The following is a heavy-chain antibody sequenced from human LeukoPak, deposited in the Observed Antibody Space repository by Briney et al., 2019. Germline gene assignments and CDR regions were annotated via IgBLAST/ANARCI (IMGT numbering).Heavy chain of an antibody. V-gene: IGHV3-33*01. Sequence: QPGWSRRLSCAASGFTFSSYVILWVRQAPGKGLHWGAVIWYDGRNKYYADSLKGRVTISTDNSKNTLYLQMNSLRAEDTAVYYCARASVLSPNTDYWGQGTLVTVSS. CDR2: IWYDGRNK. D-gene: IGHD4/OR15-4a*01. J-gene: IGHJ4*02. CDR3: ARASVLSPNTDY. CDR1: GFTFSSYV.